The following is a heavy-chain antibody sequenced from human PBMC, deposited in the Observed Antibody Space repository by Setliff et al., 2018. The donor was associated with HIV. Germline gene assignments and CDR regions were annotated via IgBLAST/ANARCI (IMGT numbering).Heavy chain of an antibody. CDR2: MNTDGSST. CDR1: GFTFSSYW. V-gene: IGHV3-74*01. Sequence: PGESLRLSCAASGFTFSSYWMHWVRQAPGKGLVWVFGMNTDGSSTRYADSVKGRFTISRDNAKNMLYLQMNSLSAGDTAVYYCVRGSGYYYFDNWGQGALVTVSS. J-gene: IGHJ4*02. CDR3: VRGSGYYYFDN. D-gene: IGHD3-22*01.